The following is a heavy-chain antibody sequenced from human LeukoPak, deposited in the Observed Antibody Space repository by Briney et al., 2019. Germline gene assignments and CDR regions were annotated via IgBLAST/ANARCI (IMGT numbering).Heavy chain of an antibody. CDR1: GFTFSSYS. CDR3: ASGIRAFDN. D-gene: IGHD1-26*01. Sequence: PGGSLRLSCAASGFTFSSYSINWVRQAPGKGLEWVSVTYSGGSTYYADSVKGRCTISRDNSKNTLYLQMNSLRGEDTAVYYCASGIRAFDNWGQGTLVTVSA. J-gene: IGHJ4*02. V-gene: IGHV3-66*01. CDR2: TYSGGST.